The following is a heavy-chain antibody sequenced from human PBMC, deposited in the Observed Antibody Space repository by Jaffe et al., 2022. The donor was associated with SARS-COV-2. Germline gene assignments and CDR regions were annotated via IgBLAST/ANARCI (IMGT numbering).Heavy chain of an antibody. Sequence: EVQLVESGGGLVQPGGSLRLSCAASGFTFRNYWMSWVRQAPGKGLEWVANIKEDGSEKHSVDSVKGRFTISRDNSKNSLYLQMNSLRAEDTAVYYCARDKPHGSYDYWGQGTLVTVSS. CDR1: GFTFRNYW. D-gene: IGHD1-26*01. V-gene: IGHV3-7*01. CDR2: IKEDGSEK. CDR3: ARDKPHGSYDY. J-gene: IGHJ4*02.